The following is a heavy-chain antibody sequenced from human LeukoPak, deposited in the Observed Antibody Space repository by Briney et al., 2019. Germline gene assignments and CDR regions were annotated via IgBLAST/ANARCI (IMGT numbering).Heavy chain of an antibody. CDR3: ARVRTRVTIFGVVTPDYFDY. J-gene: IGHJ4*02. CDR2: IRYDGSNK. V-gene: IGHV3-30*02. D-gene: IGHD3-3*01. CDR1: GFTFSSYG. Sequence: GGSLRLSCAASGFTFSSYGMHWVRQAPGKGLGWVAFIRYDGSNKYYADSVKGRFTISRDNSKNTLYLQMNSLRAEDTAVYYCARVRTRVTIFGVVTPDYFDYWGQGTLVTVSS.